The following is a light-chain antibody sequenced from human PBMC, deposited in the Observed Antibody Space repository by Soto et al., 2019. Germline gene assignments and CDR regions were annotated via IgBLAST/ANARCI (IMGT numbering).Light chain of an antibody. Sequence: QSVLTQPASVSGSPGQSITISCSGARSDVGGYYHVSWYHQHPGKAPKLMIFEVSNRPSGVSNRFSGSRSGNTASLTISGLQTEDEADYYCSSYAINRTLVFGTGTKVTVL. CDR2: EVS. V-gene: IGLV2-14*01. CDR3: SSYAINRTLV. CDR1: RSDVGGYYH. J-gene: IGLJ1*01.